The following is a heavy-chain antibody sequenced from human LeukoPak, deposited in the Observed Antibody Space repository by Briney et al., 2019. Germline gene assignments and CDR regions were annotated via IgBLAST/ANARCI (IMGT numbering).Heavy chain of an antibody. V-gene: IGHV3-7*01. J-gene: IGHJ6*04. CDR2: INQDGSEK. Sequence: GGSLRLSCAASGFTFSNYWMSWVRQTPGKGLEWVANINQDGSEKYSVDSVKGRFTISRDNAKNSLYLQMNSLRAEDTAVYYCAELGITMIGGVWGKGTTVTISS. CDR1: GFTFSNYW. CDR3: AELGITMIGGV. D-gene: IGHD3-10*02.